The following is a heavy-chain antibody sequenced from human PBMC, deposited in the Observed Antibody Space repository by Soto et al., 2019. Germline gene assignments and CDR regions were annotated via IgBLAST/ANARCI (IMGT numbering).Heavy chain of an antibody. V-gene: IGHV1-69*13. CDR2: IIPIFGTA. CDR3: ASNSGYDYLFDY. J-gene: IGHJ4*02. Sequence: VASVKVSCKASGGTFSSYAISWVRQAPGQGLEWMGGIIPIFGTANYAQKFQGRVTITADESTSTAYMELSSLRSEDTAVYYCASNSGYDYLFDYWGQGTLVTVSS. CDR1: GGTFSSYA. D-gene: IGHD5-12*01.